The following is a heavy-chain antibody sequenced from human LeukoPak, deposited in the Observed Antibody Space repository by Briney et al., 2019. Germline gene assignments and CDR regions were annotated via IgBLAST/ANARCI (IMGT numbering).Heavy chain of an antibody. CDR1: GVSIDSRIEF. D-gene: IGHD2-15*01. CDR2: IHYNEST. Sequence: PSETLSLTCSVSGVSIDSRIEFWGWIRQVPGQGLEWIGNIHYNESTYYNPSLQNRVTMSVDTSNNRFPLSLTSVTAADTAIYYCVQHCPYPPCNCLNPWGQGTLVTVSS. J-gene: IGHJ5*02. CDR3: VQHCPYPPCNCLNP. V-gene: IGHV4-39*02.